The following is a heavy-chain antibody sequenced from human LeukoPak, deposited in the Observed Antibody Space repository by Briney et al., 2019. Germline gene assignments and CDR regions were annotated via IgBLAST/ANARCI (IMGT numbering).Heavy chain of an antibody. Sequence: ASVKVSCKASGYTFTGYYMHWVRQAPGQGLEWMGWINPNSGGTNYAQKFQGRVTMTRDTSISTAYMELSRLRSDDTAVYYCARDLSSSWYYYYYGMDVWAKGPRSPSP. V-gene: IGHV1-2*02. D-gene: IGHD6-13*01. CDR2: INPNSGGT. CDR3: ARDLSSSWYYYYYGMDV. J-gene: IGHJ6*02. CDR1: GYTFTGYY.